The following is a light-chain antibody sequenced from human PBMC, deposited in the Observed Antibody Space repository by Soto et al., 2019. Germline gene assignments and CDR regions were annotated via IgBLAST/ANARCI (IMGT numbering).Light chain of an antibody. CDR2: AAS. CDR3: QKYNSAPRT. Sequence: DIQMTQSPSSLSASVGDRVTITCRARQGISNDLAWSLQNPGKVPKLLIYAASTLQSGVPSRFSGSGSGTDFTLTISSLQPEDVATYYCQKYNSAPRTCGQGTKVEIK. CDR1: QGISND. J-gene: IGKJ1*01. V-gene: IGKV1-27*01.